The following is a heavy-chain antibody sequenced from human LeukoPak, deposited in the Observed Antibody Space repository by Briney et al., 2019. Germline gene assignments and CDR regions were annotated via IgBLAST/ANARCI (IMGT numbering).Heavy chain of an antibody. V-gene: IGHV3-49*04. CDR3: TSTYDYCYYMDV. Sequence: GGSLRLSCTASGFTFGDYAMSWVRQAPGKGLEWVGFIRSKVYGGTTEYAASVKGRFTISRDDSKSIAYLQMNSLKTEDTAVYYCTSTYDYCYYMDVWGKGTTVTVSS. CDR1: GFTFGDYA. CDR2: IRSKVYGGTT. J-gene: IGHJ6*03.